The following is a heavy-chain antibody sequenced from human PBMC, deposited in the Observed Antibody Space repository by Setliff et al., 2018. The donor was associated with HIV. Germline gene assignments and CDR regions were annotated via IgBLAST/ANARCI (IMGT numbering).Heavy chain of an antibody. CDR1: GYTFSSYS. Sequence: ASVKVSCKASGYTFSSYSITWVRQAPGQGLEWVGWINCYSGDSKFPEKLQGRITMTADTSTSTAYMELRNLTSDDTAMYYCARATYSGSPNPPQDYWGQGTLVTVSS. CDR2: INCYSGDS. CDR3: ARATYSGSPNPPQDY. D-gene: IGHD1-26*01. J-gene: IGHJ4*02. V-gene: IGHV1-18*01.